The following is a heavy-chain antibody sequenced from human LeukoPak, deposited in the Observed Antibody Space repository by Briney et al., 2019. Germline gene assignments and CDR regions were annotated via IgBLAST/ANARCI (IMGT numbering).Heavy chain of an antibody. CDR1: GGTFSSYA. CDR2: IIPILGIA. Sequence: ASVKVSCKASGGTFSSYAISCVRQAPGQGLEWMGRIIPILGIANYAQKFQGRVTITADKSTSTAYMELSSLRSEDTAVYYCASGGPLVGATVGAFDIWGQGTMVTVSS. J-gene: IGHJ3*02. D-gene: IGHD1-26*01. V-gene: IGHV1-69*04. CDR3: ASGGPLVGATVGAFDI.